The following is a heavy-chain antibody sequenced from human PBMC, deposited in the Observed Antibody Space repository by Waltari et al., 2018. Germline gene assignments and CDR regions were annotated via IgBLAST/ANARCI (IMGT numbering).Heavy chain of an antibody. J-gene: IGHJ4*02. Sequence: QLHLQESGPGLVKPSETLSLNCSVSGDSINSRTYYWGWIRQPPGKGLEWIGSIYYSGTTYYNPSLKSRVTISIDTSKNHFSVRLSSVTAADTAFYYCAGLTGATKPFRFDYWGQGILATVSS. V-gene: IGHV4-39*01. CDR1: GDSINSRTYY. D-gene: IGHD1-20*01. CDR2: IYYSGTT. CDR3: AGLTGATKPFRFDY.